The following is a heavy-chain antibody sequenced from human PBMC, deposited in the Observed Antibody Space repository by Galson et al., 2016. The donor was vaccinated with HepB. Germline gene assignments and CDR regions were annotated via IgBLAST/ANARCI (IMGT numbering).Heavy chain of an antibody. CDR2: ISWNSGRI. D-gene: IGHD3-16*02. CDR1: AFKFDDYA. CDR3: AKDVEMITFGGVIVRTDAFDV. J-gene: IGHJ3*01. V-gene: IGHV3-9*01. Sequence: SLRLSCAASAFKFDDYAMHWVRQGPGKGLEWVSGISWNSGRIDYADSVKGRFTISRDNAKKSLYLQMNSLRAEDTALYYCAKDVEMITFGGVIVRTDAFDVWGQGTMVTVSS.